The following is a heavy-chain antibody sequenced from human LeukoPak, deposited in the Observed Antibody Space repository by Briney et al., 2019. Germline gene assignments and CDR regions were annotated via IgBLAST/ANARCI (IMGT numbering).Heavy chain of an antibody. Sequence: GGSLGLSCAVSGFTVISTHMSWVRQAPGKGLEWVSIIYRGGSTYYTDSVRGRFTIARDEFKNTVHLQMNSLRAEDTAVCYCARGGAVPSSGYTNYFDYWGQGTLVTAFS. D-gene: IGHD3-22*01. CDR3: ARGGAVPSSGYTNYFDY. V-gene: IGHV3-66*01. J-gene: IGHJ4*02. CDR2: IYRGGST. CDR1: GFTVISTH.